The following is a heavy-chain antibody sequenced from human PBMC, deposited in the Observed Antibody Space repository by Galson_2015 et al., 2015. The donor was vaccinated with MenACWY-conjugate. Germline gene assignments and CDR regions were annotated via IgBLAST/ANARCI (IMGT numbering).Heavy chain of an antibody. J-gene: IGHJ6*03. V-gene: IGHV3-74*01. Sequence: SLRLSCAASGFTFSSYWMHWVRQAPGQGLEWVSRVNSDGSGTGYADSVKGRFTISRDNAKNMLFLQMNSLKVEDTAVYYCARSYVPGSDRKNYYMDVWGRGTTVTVSS. CDR1: GFTFSSYW. CDR3: ARSYVPGSDRKNYYMDV. D-gene: IGHD3-16*01. CDR2: VNSDGSGT.